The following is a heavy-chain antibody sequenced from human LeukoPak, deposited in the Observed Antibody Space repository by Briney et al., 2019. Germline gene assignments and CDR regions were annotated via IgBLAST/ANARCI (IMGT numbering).Heavy chain of an antibody. CDR3: ARDGVVGATKWGHFDF. CDR1: GLTLNYYS. J-gene: IGHJ4*02. V-gene: IGHV3-21*01. CDR2: ITTSSGYI. Sequence: GGSLTLSCAASGLTLNYYSMDWVRQAPGKGLEGVASITTSSGYIYYADSVRGRFTISRDNAKNSLYLQMSSLRAEDTAVYYCARDGVVGATKWGHFDFWGQGTRVTVSS. D-gene: IGHD1-26*01.